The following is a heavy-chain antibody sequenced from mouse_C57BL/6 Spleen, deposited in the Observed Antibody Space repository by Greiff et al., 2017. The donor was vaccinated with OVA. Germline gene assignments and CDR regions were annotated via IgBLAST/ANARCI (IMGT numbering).Heavy chain of an antibody. CDR3: ARGYYGSSPGYFEV. Sequence: QVHVKQPGAELVKPGASVKLSCKASGYTFTSYWMHWVKQRPGRGLEWIGRIDPNSGGTKYNEKFKSKATLTVDKPSSTAYMQLSSLTSEDSAVYYCARGYYGSSPGYFEVWGTGTTVTVSS. D-gene: IGHD1-1*01. V-gene: IGHV1-72*01. CDR2: IDPNSGGT. CDR1: GYTFTSYW. J-gene: IGHJ1*03.